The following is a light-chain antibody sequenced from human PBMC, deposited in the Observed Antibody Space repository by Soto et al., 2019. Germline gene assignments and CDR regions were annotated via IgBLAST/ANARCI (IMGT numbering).Light chain of an antibody. CDR2: DAS. V-gene: IGKV1-33*01. CDR3: QQYEGLPLT. CDR1: QDISNY. J-gene: IGKJ4*01. Sequence: DIQMTQSPSSLSASVGDRVTITCQASQDISNYLNWYQQKPGKAPKLLIFDASNVETGVPSRFXXXXXXXXXXXXXHSLQAEDIATYYCQQYEGLPLTFGGGTKIEI.